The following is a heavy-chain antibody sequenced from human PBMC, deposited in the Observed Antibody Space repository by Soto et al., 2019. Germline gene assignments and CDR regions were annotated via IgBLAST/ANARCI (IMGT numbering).Heavy chain of an antibody. J-gene: IGHJ1*01. CDR1: GFTFSSYA. D-gene: IGHD3-22*01. Sequence: GGSLRLSCAASGFTFSSYAMSWVRQAPGKGLEWVSAISGSDNSTYYADSVKGRFTISRDNSKNTLYLQMSSLRADDTAVYYCARRGDYYDSSGYHEYFQHWGQATLVTVSS. CDR2: ISGSDNST. CDR3: ARRGDYYDSSGYHEYFQH. V-gene: IGHV3-23*01.